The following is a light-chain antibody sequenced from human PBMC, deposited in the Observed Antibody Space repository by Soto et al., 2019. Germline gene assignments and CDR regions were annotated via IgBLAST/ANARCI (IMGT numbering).Light chain of an antibody. CDR1: SSDVGAYNF. CDR3: SSYTSSSTRV. Sequence: QSALTQPASVSGSPGQSTTISCTGTSSDVGAYNFVSWYQQHPGKAPKLMIYEVSNRPSGVSNRFSGSKSGNTASLTISGLQAEDEADYYCSSYTSSSTRVFGTGTKVTVL. J-gene: IGLJ1*01. V-gene: IGLV2-14*01. CDR2: EVS.